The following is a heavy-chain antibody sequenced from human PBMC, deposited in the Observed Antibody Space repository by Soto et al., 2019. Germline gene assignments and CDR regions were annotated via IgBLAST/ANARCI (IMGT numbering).Heavy chain of an antibody. D-gene: IGHD4-17*01. Sequence: QVQLVESGGGVVQPGRSLRLSCAASGFTFSSYGMHWVRQAPGKGLEWVAVISYDGSNKYYADSVKGRFTISRDNSKKTLDLQMNSLRAEDTAVYYCAKDYGGNSDYWGQGTLVTVSS. J-gene: IGHJ4*02. V-gene: IGHV3-30*18. CDR1: GFTFSSYG. CDR2: ISYDGSNK. CDR3: AKDYGGNSDY.